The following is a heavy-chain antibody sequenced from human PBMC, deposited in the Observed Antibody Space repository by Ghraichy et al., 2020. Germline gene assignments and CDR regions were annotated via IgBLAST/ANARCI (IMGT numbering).Heavy chain of an antibody. CDR3: ARSRGPGGHWFDP. CDR2: SSDAT. CDR1: GFTFSSYA. Sequence: GGSLRLSCAASGFTFSSYAMSWVRQAPGKGLEWVSTSSDATYSADSVRGRFTISRDNSDNTLYLQMNSLRVEDTAVYYCARSRGPGGHWFDPWGQGTLVTVSS. D-gene: IGHD2-15*01. J-gene: IGHJ5*02. V-gene: IGHV3-23*01.